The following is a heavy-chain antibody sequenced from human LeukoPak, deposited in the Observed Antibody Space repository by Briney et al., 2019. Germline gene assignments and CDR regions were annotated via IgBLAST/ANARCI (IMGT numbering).Heavy chain of an antibody. CDR3: ARGEHLIYSVVVVVAATLYYFDY. V-gene: IGHV1-8*01. J-gene: IGHJ4*02. D-gene: IGHD2-15*01. CDR2: MNPNSGNT. CDR1: GYTFTSYD. Sequence: ASVKVSCKASGYTFTSYDINWVRQATGQGLEWMGWMNPNSGNTGYAQKFQGRVTMTRNTSISTAYMELSSLRSEDTAVYYCARGEHLIYSVVVVVAATLYYFDYWGQGTLVTVSS.